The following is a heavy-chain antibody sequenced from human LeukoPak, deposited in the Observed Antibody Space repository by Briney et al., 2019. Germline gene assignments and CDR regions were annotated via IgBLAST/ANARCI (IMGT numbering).Heavy chain of an antibody. D-gene: IGHD3-3*01. CDR2: IYYTGST. CDR3: AGHIWRDSVNFDY. V-gene: IGHV4-39*01. J-gene: IGHJ4*02. Sequence: PSETLSLTCTVSGGSISSSSFYWGWIRQPPGKGLEWIGSIYYTGSTYYNPSLKSRVTISVDTSKNHFSLKLSSVTAADTAVYYCAGHIWRDSVNFDYWGQGTLVTVSS. CDR1: GGSISSSSFY.